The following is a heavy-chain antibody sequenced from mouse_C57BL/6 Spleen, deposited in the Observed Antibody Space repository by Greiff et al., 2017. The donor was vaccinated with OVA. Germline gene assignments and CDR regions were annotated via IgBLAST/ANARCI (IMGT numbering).Heavy chain of an antibody. Sequence: DVKLVESGGGLVKPGGSLKLSCAASGFTFSSYAMSWVRQTPEKRLEWVATISDGGSYTYYPDNVKGRFTISRDNAKNNLYLQMSHLKSEDTAMYYCARGDYGSRGWYFDVWGTGTTVTVS. J-gene: IGHJ1*03. CDR2: ISDGGSYT. CDR3: ARGDYGSRGWYFDV. CDR1: GFTFSSYA. D-gene: IGHD1-1*01. V-gene: IGHV5-4*03.